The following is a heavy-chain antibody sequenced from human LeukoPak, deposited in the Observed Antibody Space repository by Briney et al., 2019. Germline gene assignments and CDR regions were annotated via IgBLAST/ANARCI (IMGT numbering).Heavy chain of an antibody. V-gene: IGHV3-30*02. CDR1: GFTFGSYG. Sequence: GGSLRLSCAASGFTFGSYGMHWVRQAPGKGLEWVAFIRYDGSNKYYADSVKGRFTISRDNSKNTLYLQMNSLRAEDTAVYYCAKLSYYDSSGPIDYWGQGTLVTVSS. CDR2: IRYDGSNK. CDR3: AKLSYYDSSGPIDY. J-gene: IGHJ4*02. D-gene: IGHD3-22*01.